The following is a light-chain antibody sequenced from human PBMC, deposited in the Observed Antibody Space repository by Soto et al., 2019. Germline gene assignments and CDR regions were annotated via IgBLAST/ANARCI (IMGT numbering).Light chain of an antibody. J-gene: IGLJ1*01. CDR1: SSDVGSYNS. CDR2: EVS. CDR3: CSYAGSSTYV. Sequence: QSVLTQPASVSGSPGQSITISCTGTSSDVGSYNSVSWYQQHPGKAPKLMIYEVSKRPSGVSNRFSGSKSGNTASLTISGLQAEDEADYYCCSYAGSSTYVFGTGTKVTVL. V-gene: IGLV2-23*02.